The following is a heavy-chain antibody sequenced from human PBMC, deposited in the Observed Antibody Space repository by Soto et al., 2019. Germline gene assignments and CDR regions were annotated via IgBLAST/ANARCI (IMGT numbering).Heavy chain of an antibody. J-gene: IGHJ4*02. V-gene: IGHV3-11*01. D-gene: IGHD2-15*01. CDR3: ARVGCSGGSCPLDY. CDR1: AFIISDYY. Sequence: QVQLVESGGGLVKPGGSLRLSCAASAFIISDYYMSWIRQAPGKGLEGVSYISGSGTTIYYADSVKGRFTLSRDNAKNSLYLQMSSLRAEDTAVYYCARVGCSGGSCPLDYWGQGTLVTVSS. CDR2: ISGSGTTI.